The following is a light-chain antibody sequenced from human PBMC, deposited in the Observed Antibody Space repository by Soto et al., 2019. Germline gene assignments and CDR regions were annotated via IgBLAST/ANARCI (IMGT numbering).Light chain of an antibody. CDR1: SGHSNYA. V-gene: IGLV4-69*01. Sequence: QPVLTQSPSASASLGASAKLTCTLSSGHSNYAIAWHQQQPEKGPRFLMKLNSDGSHSKGDGIPDRFSGSSSGAERYLTISTLQSEDEADYYCQTWGTGIHIFGGGTKLTVL. CDR2: LNSDGSH. CDR3: QTWGTGIHI. J-gene: IGLJ2*01.